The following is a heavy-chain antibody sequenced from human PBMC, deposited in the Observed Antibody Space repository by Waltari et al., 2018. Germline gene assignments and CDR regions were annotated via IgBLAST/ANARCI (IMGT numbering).Heavy chain of an antibody. CDR2: INPNSGGT. CDR1: GYTFTGYY. Sequence: QVQLVQSGAEVKKPWASVKVSCTASGYTFTGYYMHWVRQAPGQWLEWMGRINPNSGGTNYAQKFQGRVTMTRDTSISTAYMELSRLRSDDTAVYYCARVSGGWYISPFDYWGQGTLVTVSS. CDR3: ARVSGGWYISPFDY. J-gene: IGHJ4*02. D-gene: IGHD6-19*01. V-gene: IGHV1-2*06.